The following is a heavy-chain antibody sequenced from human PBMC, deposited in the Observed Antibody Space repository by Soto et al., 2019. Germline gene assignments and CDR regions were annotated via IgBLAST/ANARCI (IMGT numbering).Heavy chain of an antibody. V-gene: IGHV3-21*06. J-gene: IGHJ4*02. D-gene: IGHD1-26*01. Sequence: LRLSCAASGFTFSSYSMNWVRQAPGKGLEWVSSISSSGSTMYYADSVKGRFTISRDNAKNSLFLQMNSLRAEDTAVYYCAKEATNINNFHYWGQGTLVTVSS. CDR1: GFTFSSYS. CDR2: ISSSGSTM. CDR3: AKEATNINNFHY.